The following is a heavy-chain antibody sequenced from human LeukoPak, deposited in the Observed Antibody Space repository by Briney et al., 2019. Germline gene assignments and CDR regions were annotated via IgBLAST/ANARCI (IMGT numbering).Heavy chain of an antibody. V-gene: IGHV4-4*02. CDR2: IYHSGST. D-gene: IGHD6-13*01. CDR3: ARGVPAAGAKWFDP. CDR1: GGSITSGNW. Sequence: SETLSLTCAVSGGSITSGNWWTWVRQPPGKGLEWIGEIYHSGSTNYNPSLKSRLTISVDKSKNQFSLALSSVTAADTAVYYCARGVPAAGAKWFDPWGPGSLVTVYS. J-gene: IGHJ5*02.